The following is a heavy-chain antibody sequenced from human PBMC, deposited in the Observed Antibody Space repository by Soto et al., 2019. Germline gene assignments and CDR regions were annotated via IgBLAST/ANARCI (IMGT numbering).Heavy chain of an antibody. J-gene: IGHJ6*02. CDR2: INANSGGT. D-gene: IGHD3-10*01. Sequence: GASVKVSCKASGYTFTSYAMHWVRQAPGQRLEWMGWINANSGGTNYAQKFQGRVTMTRDTSVSTAYMELSSLRSDDTAVYYCARGQEKGGSGTYYYYGMDVWGQGTTVTVSS. CDR1: GYTFTSYA. V-gene: IGHV1-3*01. CDR3: ARGQEKGGSGTYYYYGMDV.